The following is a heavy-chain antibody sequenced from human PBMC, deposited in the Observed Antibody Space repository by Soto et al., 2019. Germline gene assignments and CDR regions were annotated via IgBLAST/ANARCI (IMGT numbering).Heavy chain of an antibody. CDR3: TRMNGDYGLNWFDP. Sequence: GGSLRLSCTASGFTFGDYAMRWVRQAPGKGLEWVGFIRSKAYGGTTEYAASVKGRFTISRDDSKSIAYLQMNSLKTEDTAVYYCTRMNGDYGLNWFDPWGQGTLVTVSS. CDR2: IRSKAYGGTT. D-gene: IGHD4-17*01. CDR1: GFTFGDYA. V-gene: IGHV3-49*04. J-gene: IGHJ5*02.